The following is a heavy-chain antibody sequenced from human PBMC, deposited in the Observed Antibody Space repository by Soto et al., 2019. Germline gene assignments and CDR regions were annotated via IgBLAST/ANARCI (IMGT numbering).Heavy chain of an antibody. CDR1: GFTFSIYA. V-gene: IGHV3-23*01. J-gene: IGHJ3*02. Sequence: EVQLLESGGGLVQPGGSLRLSCAASGFTFSIYAMTWVRQAPGKGLEWVSSISGSGGSTYYADSVKGRFTISRDNSKNTLYLQMNRLRAEDTALYFCAKPYYYGSGTGPGGFDIWGQGTMVTVSS. CDR2: ISGSGGST. D-gene: IGHD3-10*01. CDR3: AKPYYYGSGTGPGGFDI.